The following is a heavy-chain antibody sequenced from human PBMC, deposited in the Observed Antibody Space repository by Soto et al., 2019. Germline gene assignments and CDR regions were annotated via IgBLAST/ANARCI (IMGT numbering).Heavy chain of an antibody. D-gene: IGHD4-17*01. Sequence: QVQLVQSGAEVKKPGSSVKVSCKASGGTFSSYAISWVRQAPGQGLEWMGGIITIFGTANYAQKFQGRVTITADESTSTAYMELSSLRSEDTAVYYCAREGYGDYAYSDYCMDVWGQGTTVTVSS. CDR1: GGTFSSYA. CDR2: IITIFGTA. J-gene: IGHJ6*02. V-gene: IGHV1-69*01. CDR3: AREGYGDYAYSDYCMDV.